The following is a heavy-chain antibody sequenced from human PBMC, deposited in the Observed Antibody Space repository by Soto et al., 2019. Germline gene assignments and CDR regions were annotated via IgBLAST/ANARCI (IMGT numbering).Heavy chain of an antibody. J-gene: IGHJ4*02. Sequence: GGSLRLSCAASGFTFSSYSMNWVRQAPGKGLEWVSSISSSSSYIYYADSVKGRFTISRDNAKDSLYLQMNSLRAEDTAVYYCARGLEYYDFWSGYYTRDFDYWGQGTLVTVSS. V-gene: IGHV3-21*01. CDR1: GFTFSSYS. CDR2: ISSSSSYI. CDR3: ARGLEYYDFWSGYYTRDFDY. D-gene: IGHD3-3*01.